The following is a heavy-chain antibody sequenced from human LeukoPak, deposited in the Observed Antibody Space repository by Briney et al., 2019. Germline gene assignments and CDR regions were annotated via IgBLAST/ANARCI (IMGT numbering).Heavy chain of an antibody. Sequence: PSETLSFTCTVSGDSISSYNYFWGWIRQPPGKGLEWIGSIYYRGNTYYNPSLKSRVTISADTSKNQFSLKVTSVTAADTAVYYCARASSGYYWDFDYWGQGTLVTVSS. CDR2: IYYRGNT. CDR3: ARASSGYYWDFDY. J-gene: IGHJ4*02. CDR1: GDSISSYNYF. D-gene: IGHD3-22*01. V-gene: IGHV4-39*01.